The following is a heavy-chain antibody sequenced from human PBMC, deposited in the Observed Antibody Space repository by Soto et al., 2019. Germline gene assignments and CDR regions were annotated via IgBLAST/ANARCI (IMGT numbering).Heavy chain of an antibody. D-gene: IGHD6-13*01. V-gene: IGHV3-23*01. CDR3: AKGGESSNWYADY. Sequence: EVQLLESGGGLVQPGGSLRLSRAASGFTFSSYDMSWVRQAPGKGLEWVSLISGSGGSTYYADSVKGRFIISRDNSKNTLYLQMNSLRAEDTAVYYCAKGGESSNWYADYWGQGTLVTVSS. J-gene: IGHJ4*02. CDR2: ISGSGGST. CDR1: GFTFSSYD.